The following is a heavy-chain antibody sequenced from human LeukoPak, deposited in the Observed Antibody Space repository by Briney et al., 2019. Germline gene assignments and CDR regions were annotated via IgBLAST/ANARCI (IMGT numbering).Heavy chain of an antibody. CDR3: ARNPTLQGSGGNNWFDT. D-gene: IGHD3-10*01. CDR1: GGTFSSNA. J-gene: IGHJ5*02. CDR2: ISPMLDLP. Sequence: ASVKVSCKASGGTFSSNAISWVRQAPGQGLEWMGRISPMLDLPNYAQKFQGRVTLTADNYTSTAYMELSSLRSDDTAVYYCARNPTLQGSGGNNWFDTWGQGTLVTVSS. V-gene: IGHV1-69*04.